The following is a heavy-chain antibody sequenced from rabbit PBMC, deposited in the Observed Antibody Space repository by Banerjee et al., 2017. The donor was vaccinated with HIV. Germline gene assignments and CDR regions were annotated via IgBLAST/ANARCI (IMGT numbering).Heavy chain of an antibody. Sequence: QEQLEESGGDLVKPEGSLTLTCTASGFSFSSSYWICWVRQAPGKGLEWIACIYAGSSGSTYYASWAKGRFTISKTSSTTVTLQMTSLTAADTATYFCARSSGSGSFYLWGPGTLVTVS. J-gene: IGHJ4*01. D-gene: IGHD5-1*01. CDR1: GFSFSSSYW. CDR3: ARSSGSGSFYL. V-gene: IGHV1S45*01. CDR2: IYAGSSGST.